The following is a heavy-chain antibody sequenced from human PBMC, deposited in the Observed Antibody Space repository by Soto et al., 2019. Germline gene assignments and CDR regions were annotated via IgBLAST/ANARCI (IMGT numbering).Heavy chain of an antibody. CDR2: INSDGSST. CDR3: ARDPDLSLGPFDY. Sequence: LRLSCAASGFTFSSYWMHWVRQAPGKGLVWVSRINSDGSSTSYADSVKGRFTISRDNAKNTLYLQMNSLRAEDTAVYYCARDPDLSLGPFDYWGQGTLVTVSS. J-gene: IGHJ4*02. CDR1: GFTFSSYW. V-gene: IGHV3-74*01. D-gene: IGHD3-16*01.